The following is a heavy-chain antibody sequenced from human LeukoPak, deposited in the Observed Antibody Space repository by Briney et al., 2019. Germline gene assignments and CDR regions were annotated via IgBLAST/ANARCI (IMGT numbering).Heavy chain of an antibody. CDR1: GYTLTELS. CDR2: FDPEDGET. Sequence: ALVKVSCKVSGYTLTELSMHWVRQAPGKGLEWMGGFDPEDGETIYAQKFQGRVTMTEDTSTDTAYMELSSLRSEDTAVYYCATQNKLLNDAFDIWGQGTMVTVSS. V-gene: IGHV1-24*01. D-gene: IGHD1/OR15-1a*01. CDR3: ATQNKLLNDAFDI. J-gene: IGHJ3*02.